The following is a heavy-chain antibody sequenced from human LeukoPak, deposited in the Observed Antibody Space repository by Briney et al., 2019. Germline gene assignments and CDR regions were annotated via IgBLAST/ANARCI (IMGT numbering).Heavy chain of an antibody. V-gene: IGHV4-34*03. CDR3: TRRSSGWYGLIYFDY. CDR2: INPSGGI. Sequence: SETLSLTCAVYGGSFSGYYWNWLRQPPGKGLEWIGEINPSGGINYNPSLKSRVTISVDTSKNQFSLKLSSVTAADTAVYYCTRRSSGWYGLIYFDYWGQGTLVTVSS. J-gene: IGHJ4*02. CDR1: GGSFSGYY. D-gene: IGHD6-19*01.